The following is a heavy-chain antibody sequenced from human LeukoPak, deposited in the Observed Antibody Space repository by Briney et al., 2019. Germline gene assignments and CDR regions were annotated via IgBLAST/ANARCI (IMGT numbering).Heavy chain of an antibody. CDR2: IYTSGST. Sequence: SQTLSLTCTVSGGSISSGSYYWSWIRQPAGKGLEWIGRIYTSGSTNYNPSLKSRVTISVDTSKNQFSLKLSSVTAADTAVYYCARDQVSSGRTPNWYFDLWGRGTLVTVSS. J-gene: IGHJ2*01. D-gene: IGHD6-19*01. CDR3: ARDQVSSGRTPNWYFDL. V-gene: IGHV4-61*02. CDR1: GGSISSGSYY.